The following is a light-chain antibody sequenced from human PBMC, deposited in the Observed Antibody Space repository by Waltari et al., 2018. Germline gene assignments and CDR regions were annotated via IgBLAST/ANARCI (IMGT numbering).Light chain of an antibody. V-gene: IGKV1-5*03. CDR2: KAS. Sequence: DIQMTQSPSTLSASVGDRVTITCRASQNINYWLAWYQQKPGKAPNLLIYKASSLESGVPSGFSGSGSGTEFTLTISSLQPGDFATYYCQQYNSFPWTFGQGTKVEIK. CDR1: QNINYW. CDR3: QQYNSFPWT. J-gene: IGKJ1*01.